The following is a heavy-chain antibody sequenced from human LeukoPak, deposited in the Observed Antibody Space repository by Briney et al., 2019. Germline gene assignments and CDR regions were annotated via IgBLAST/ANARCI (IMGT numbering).Heavy chain of an antibody. J-gene: IGHJ4*02. V-gene: IGHV1-2*06. CDR1: GFTFTAYF. D-gene: IGHD1-26*01. CDR2: INLHSGDP. CDR3: ATDISSTANWEFDY. Sequence: ASTKVSCKASGFTFTAYFMHWVRQAPGQGLEWMGRINLHSGDPYYAQKFRGRVAMTRDTSITTAYVEVTRLTSDDTAVYYCATDISSTANWEFDYWGQGTLISVSS.